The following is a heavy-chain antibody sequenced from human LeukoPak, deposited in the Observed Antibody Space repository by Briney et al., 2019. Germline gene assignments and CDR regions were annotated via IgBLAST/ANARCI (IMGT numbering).Heavy chain of an antibody. J-gene: IGHJ3*02. D-gene: IGHD1-1*01. CDR1: GFTFDDYA. CDR3: AKEATGTPGAFDI. V-gene: IGHV3-9*01. Sequence: GGSLRLSCAASGFTFDDYAMPWVRQAPGKGLEWVSGISWNSGSIGYADSVKGRFTISRDNAKNSLYLQMNSLRAEDTALYYCAKEATGTPGAFDIWGQGTMVTVSS. CDR2: ISWNSGSI.